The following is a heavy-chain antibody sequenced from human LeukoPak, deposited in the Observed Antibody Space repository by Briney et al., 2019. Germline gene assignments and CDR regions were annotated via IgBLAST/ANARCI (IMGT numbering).Heavy chain of an antibody. D-gene: IGHD3-3*01. V-gene: IGHV1-8*01. CDR3: ARGAPLTIFGVVIMNDY. CDR2: MNPNSGNT. CDR1: GYTFTSYD. Sequence: ASVKVSCKASGYTFTSYDINWVRQAPGQGLEWMGWMNPNSGNTSYAQKFQGRVTMTRNTSISTAYMELSSLRSEDTAVYYCARGAPLTIFGVVIMNDYWGQGTLVTVSS. J-gene: IGHJ4*02.